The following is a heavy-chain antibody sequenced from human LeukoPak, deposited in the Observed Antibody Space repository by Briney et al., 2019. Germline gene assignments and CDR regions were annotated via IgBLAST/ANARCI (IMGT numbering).Heavy chain of an antibody. CDR1: GFSLSTSGVC. D-gene: IGHD1-26*01. CDR2: FDWDDDK. J-gene: IGHJ3*02. Sequence: SGPTLGNPTQTLTLTCTFSGFSLSTSGVCVSWIRQPPGKALECLVRFDWDDDKYYSTSLKTRLTIAKDTSKNQVVLTMTNMDPVDTATYYCARMVMGRAAEFDAFNIWGQGTMVTVSS. V-gene: IGHV2-70*11. CDR3: ARMVMGRAAEFDAFNI.